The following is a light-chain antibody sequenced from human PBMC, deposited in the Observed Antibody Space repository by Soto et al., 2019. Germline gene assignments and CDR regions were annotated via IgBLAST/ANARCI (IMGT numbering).Light chain of an antibody. CDR2: RAS. CDR3: LQYHNLWA. J-gene: IGKJ4*02. Sequence: IVMTQSPATLSVSPGERATLSCRASQNIYSNIAWYQQRSGQAPRLLIYRASTRAPGVPARFSGSGSGTEFTLTISSLQSEDFAVYSCLQYHNLWAFGRGTQVEIK. CDR1: QNIYSN. V-gene: IGKV3-15*01.